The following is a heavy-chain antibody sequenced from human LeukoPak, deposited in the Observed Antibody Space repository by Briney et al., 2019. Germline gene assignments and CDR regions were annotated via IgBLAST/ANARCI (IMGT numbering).Heavy chain of an antibody. CDR3: ARALLDGEHY. J-gene: IGHJ4*02. CDR2: IYYSGST. V-gene: IGHV4-34*09. CDR1: GGSFSGYY. D-gene: IGHD2-15*01. Sequence: SETLSLSCAVYGGSFSGYYWSWIRQPPGKGLEWIGYIYYSGSTYYNPSLKSRVTISVDTSKNQFSLKLSSVTAADTAVYYCARALLDGEHYWGQGTLVTVSS.